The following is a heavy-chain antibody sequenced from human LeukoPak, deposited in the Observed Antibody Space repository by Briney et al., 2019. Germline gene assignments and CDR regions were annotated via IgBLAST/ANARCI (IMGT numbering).Heavy chain of an antibody. J-gene: IGHJ4*02. D-gene: IGHD3-22*01. CDR2: IYYSGST. V-gene: IGHV4-59*01. CDR1: GAPLSTYY. Sequence: PSETLSLTCTVSGAPLSTYYWSWIRQPPGKGLEWIGYIYYSGSTDYNPSLKSRVTISVDTSKNQSSRRLSSVTAADTAVYYCARGPHYYDSSGYYFGGYYWGQGTLVTVSS. CDR3: ARGPHYYDSSGYYFGGYY.